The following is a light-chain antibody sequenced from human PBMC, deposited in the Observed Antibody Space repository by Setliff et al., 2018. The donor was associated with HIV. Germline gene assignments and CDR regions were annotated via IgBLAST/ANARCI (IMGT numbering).Light chain of an antibody. J-gene: IGLJ1*01. CDR3: SSYAGSNNV. V-gene: IGLV2-8*01. CDR2: EVS. CDR1: SSDVGGYNY. Sequence: QSVLTQPPSASGSPGQSVTISCTGTSSDVGGYNYVSWYQQHQGKAPKLMIHEVSKRPSGVPDRFSGSKSGNTASLTVSGLQAEDEADYYCSSYAGSNNVFGTVTKVTVL.